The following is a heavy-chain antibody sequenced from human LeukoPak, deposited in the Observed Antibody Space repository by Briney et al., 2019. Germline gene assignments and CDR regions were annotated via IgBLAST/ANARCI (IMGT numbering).Heavy chain of an antibody. V-gene: IGHV1-46*01. CDR1: GYTFTSYY. CDR3: ARDRIAAAGNYYYYGMDV. J-gene: IGHJ6*02. Sequence: ASVKVSCKASGYTFTSYYMHWVRQAPGQGLEWMGIMNPSGGSTSYAQKFQGRVTMTRDTSTSTVYMELSSLRSEDTAVYYCARDRIAAAGNYYYYGMDVWGQGTTVTVSS. D-gene: IGHD6-13*01. CDR2: MNPSGGST.